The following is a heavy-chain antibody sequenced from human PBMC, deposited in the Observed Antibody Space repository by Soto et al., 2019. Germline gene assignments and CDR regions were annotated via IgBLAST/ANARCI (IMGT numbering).Heavy chain of an antibody. V-gene: IGHV3-53*01. D-gene: IGHD6-6*01. Sequence: EVQLVESGGGLIQPGGSLRLSCAASGFTVSSNYMSWVRQAPGKGLEWVSVIYSGGSTYYADSVKGRFTISRDNSKNTLYLQMNSLRAEDTAVYYCARANKPYSSSSYWFDPWGQGTLVTVSS. J-gene: IGHJ5*02. CDR3: ARANKPYSSSSYWFDP. CDR2: IYSGGST. CDR1: GFTVSSNY.